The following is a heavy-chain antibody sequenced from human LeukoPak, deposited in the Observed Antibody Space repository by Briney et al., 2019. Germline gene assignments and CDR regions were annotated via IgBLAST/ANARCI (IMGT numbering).Heavy chain of an antibody. CDR2: ISSSSSYI. CDR3: AKSFWWFGEFSPFDN. V-gene: IGHV3-21*01. CDR1: GFTFSTYS. J-gene: IGHJ4*02. D-gene: IGHD3-10*01. Sequence: GGSLRLSCAVSGFTFSTYSMNWVRQAPGKGLEWVSSISSSSSYIYYVDSVKGRFTISRDNAKNSLYLQMNSLRAEDTAVYYCAKSFWWFGEFSPFDNWGQGTLITVSS.